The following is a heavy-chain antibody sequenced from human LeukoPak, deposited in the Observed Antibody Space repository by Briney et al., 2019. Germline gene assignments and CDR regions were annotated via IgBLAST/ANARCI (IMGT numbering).Heavy chain of an antibody. J-gene: IGHJ2*01. V-gene: IGHV3-21*01. CDR2: TEPGTGS. CDR3: ARDYRDAYGYRYFDL. D-gene: IGHD3-10*01. Sequence: GGSLRLSCAASGFTFSTYSMNWVRLAPGKGLEWVSSTEPGTGSIADPVQGRFTISRDNAHNSLYLQMNSLRVEDTAVYYCARDYRDAYGYRYFDLWGRSTLVTVSS. CDR1: GFTFSTYS.